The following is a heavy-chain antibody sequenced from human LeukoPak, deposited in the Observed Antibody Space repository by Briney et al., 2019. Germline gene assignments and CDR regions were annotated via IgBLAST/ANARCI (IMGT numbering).Heavy chain of an antibody. CDR3: ARDVAIFGVVIIDY. D-gene: IGHD3-3*01. V-gene: IGHV1-69*04. Sequence: GASVKVSCKASGGTSSSYTISWVRQAPGQALEWMGRIIPILGIANYAQKFQGRVTITADKSTSTAYMELSSLRSEDTAVYYCARDVAIFGVVIIDYWGQGTLVTVSS. CDR1: GGTSSSYT. CDR2: IIPILGIA. J-gene: IGHJ4*02.